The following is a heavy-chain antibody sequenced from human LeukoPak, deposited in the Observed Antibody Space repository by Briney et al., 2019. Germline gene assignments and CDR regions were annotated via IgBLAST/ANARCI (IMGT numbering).Heavy chain of an antibody. Sequence: GGSLRLSCAASGFTFSSYGMHWVRQAPGKGLEWVAFIRYDGSNKYYADSVKGRFTISRDNSKNTLYLQMNSLRAEDTALYYCAKDISWGGNSVSFDYWGQGTLVTVSS. V-gene: IGHV3-30*02. D-gene: IGHD3-16*01. J-gene: IGHJ4*02. CDR3: AKDISWGGNSVSFDY. CDR1: GFTFSSYG. CDR2: IRYDGSNK.